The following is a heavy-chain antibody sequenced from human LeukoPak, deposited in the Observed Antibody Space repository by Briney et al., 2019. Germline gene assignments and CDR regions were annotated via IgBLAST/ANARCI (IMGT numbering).Heavy chain of an antibody. D-gene: IGHD4-17*01. CDR2: IFSSGST. Sequence: SSETLSLTCAVYGGSLSGSIYYWGWIRQPPGKGLEWIGSIFSSGSTSYNPSLKSRVTMSTDTSKNQFSLKLRSVTAADTAVYYCAREYGDLDYWGQGTLVTVSS. CDR1: GGSLSGSIYY. J-gene: IGHJ4*02. V-gene: IGHV4-39*07. CDR3: AREYGDLDY.